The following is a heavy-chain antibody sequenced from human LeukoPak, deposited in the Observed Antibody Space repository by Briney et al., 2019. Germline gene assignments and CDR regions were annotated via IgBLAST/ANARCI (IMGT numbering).Heavy chain of an antibody. Sequence: ASVKVSCKASGYTFTSNDINWVRQATGQGLEWMGWMNPNSGGTNYAQKFQGRDTMTRDTSISTAYMELSSLRSEDTAVYYCARDPVGATVGNYYYYYMDVWGKGTTVTVSS. J-gene: IGHJ6*03. CDR2: MNPNSGGT. D-gene: IGHD1-26*01. V-gene: IGHV1-2*02. CDR1: GYTFTSND. CDR3: ARDPVGATVGNYYYYYMDV.